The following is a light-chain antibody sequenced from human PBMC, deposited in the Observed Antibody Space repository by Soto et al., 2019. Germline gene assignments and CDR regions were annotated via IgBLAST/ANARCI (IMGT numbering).Light chain of an antibody. V-gene: IGKV1-39*01. CDR2: AAS. CDR3: QQSYSTTWT. J-gene: IGKJ1*01. Sequence: DIQLTQSPSSLSASVGDRVTITCRASQSISTYLNWYQQKPGKAPKLLIYAASSLQSGVPARFGGSGSETDFTLTISSLQPEDFATYSCQQSYSTTWTFGQGTKVDIK. CDR1: QSISTY.